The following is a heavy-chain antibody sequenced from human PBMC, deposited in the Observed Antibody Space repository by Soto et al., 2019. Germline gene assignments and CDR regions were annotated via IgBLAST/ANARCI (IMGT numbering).Heavy chain of an antibody. D-gene: IGHD5-12*01. CDR3: ARDHIVATIWGGGVDY. J-gene: IGHJ4*02. CDR2: IWYDGSNK. Sequence: QVQLVESGGGVVQPGRSLRLSCAASGFTFSSYGMHWVRQAPGKGLVWVAVIWYDGSNKYYADSVKGRFTISRDNSKNTLYLQMNSPRAEGTAVEYCARDHIVATIWGGGVDYWGQGTLGTVSS. CDR1: GFTFSSYG. V-gene: IGHV3-33*01.